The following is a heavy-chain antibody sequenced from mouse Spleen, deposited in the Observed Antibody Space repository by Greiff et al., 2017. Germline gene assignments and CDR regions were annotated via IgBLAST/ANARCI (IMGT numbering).Heavy chain of an antibody. CDR1: GFTFTDYY. J-gene: IGHJ2*01. Sequence: VQLKESGGGLVQPGGSLRLSCATSGFTFTDYYMSWVRQPPGKALEWLGFIRNKANGYTTEYSASVKGRFTISRDNSQSILYLQMNTLRAEDSATYYCASHVWLRREYYFDYWGQGTTLTVSS. V-gene: IGHV7-3*02. D-gene: IGHD2-2*01. CDR2: IRNKANGYTT. CDR3: ASHVWLRREYYFDY.